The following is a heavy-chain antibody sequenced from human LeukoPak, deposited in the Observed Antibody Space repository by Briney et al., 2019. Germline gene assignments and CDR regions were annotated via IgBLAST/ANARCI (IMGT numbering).Heavy chain of an antibody. CDR3: ARVSFTMVRGVIISGPNWFDP. CDR2: IILIFGTA. J-gene: IGHJ5*02. V-gene: IGHV1-69*06. CDR1: GGTFSSYA. D-gene: IGHD3-10*01. Sequence: SVKVSCKASGGTFSSYAISWVRQAPGQGLEWMGGIILIFGTANYAQKFQGRVTITADKSTSTAYMELSSLRSEDTAVYYCARVSFTMVRGVIISGPNWFDPWGQGTLVTVSS.